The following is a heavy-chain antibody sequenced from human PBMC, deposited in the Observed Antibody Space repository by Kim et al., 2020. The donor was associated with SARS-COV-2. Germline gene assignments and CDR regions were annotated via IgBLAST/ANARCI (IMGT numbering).Heavy chain of an antibody. Sequence: SVKVSCKASGGTFSSYAISWVRQAPGQGLEWMGGIIPIFGTANYAQKFQGRVTITADESTSTAYMELSSLRSEDTAVYYCARDRGIAAAGTKYMRFYGTGFDPWGQGTLVTVSS. CDR3: ARDRGIAAAGTKYMRFYGTGFDP. D-gene: IGHD6-13*01. J-gene: IGHJ5*02. CDR1: GGTFSSYA. CDR2: IIPIFGTA. V-gene: IGHV1-69*13.